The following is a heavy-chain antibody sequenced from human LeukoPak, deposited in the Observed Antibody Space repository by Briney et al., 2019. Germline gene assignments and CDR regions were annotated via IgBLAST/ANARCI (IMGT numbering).Heavy chain of an antibody. D-gene: IGHD3-22*01. CDR3: ARELHYDSSGYYYVGWFDP. Sequence: GGSLRLSCAASGFTFSSYEMNWVRQAPGKGLEWVSYISSSGSTIYYADSVKGRFTISRDNAKNSLYLQMNSLRAEDTAVYYCARELHYDSSGYYYVGWFDPWGQGTLVTVSS. J-gene: IGHJ5*02. CDR1: GFTFSSYE. V-gene: IGHV3-48*03. CDR2: ISSSGSTI.